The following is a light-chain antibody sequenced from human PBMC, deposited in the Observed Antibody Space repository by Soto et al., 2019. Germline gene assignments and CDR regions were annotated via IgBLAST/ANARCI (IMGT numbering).Light chain of an antibody. V-gene: IGKV3-20*01. Sequence: EIVLTQSPGTLSLSPGDTATLSCRASQSVSDHLAWYQRKPGQAPRLLIYGASNRITGIPDRFSGVGYGTDFTLTISTLGPEDFAVYYCQQYDKSPRTFGQGTKVEVK. CDR2: GAS. CDR3: QQYDKSPRT. CDR1: QSVSDH. J-gene: IGKJ1*01.